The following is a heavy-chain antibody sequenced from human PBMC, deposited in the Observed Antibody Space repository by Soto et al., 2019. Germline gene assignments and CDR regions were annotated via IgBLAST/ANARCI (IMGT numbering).Heavy chain of an antibody. J-gene: IGHJ6*02. CDR2: IFWDDDK. CDR3: THHGYYSYGMDV. V-gene: IGHV2-5*02. Sequence: QITLKESGPTLVKPTQTLTLTCTFSGFSLSTSGVGVGWIRQPPGKALEWLALIFWDDDKRYSPSLKSRLTITKDTSKNQVVLTMTNMDPVDAATYYCTHHGYYSYGMDVWGQGTTVTVFS. CDR1: GFSLSTSGVG.